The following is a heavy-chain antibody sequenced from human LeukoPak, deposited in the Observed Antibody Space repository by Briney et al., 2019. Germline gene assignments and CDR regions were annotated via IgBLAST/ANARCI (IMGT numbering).Heavy chain of an antibody. J-gene: IGHJ4*02. CDR3: ARHFYGDYVFDY. CDR2: IYYSGST. Sequence: NPSETLSLTCTVSGGSVSSSLHSWGWVRHPPEKGLEWIGSIYYSGSTNYNASFNSRVTMSVDRSKDQFSLNLTSVAATDTAVYYCARHFYGDYVFDYWGKGTLVTVTS. V-gene: IGHV4-39*01. D-gene: IGHD4-17*01. CDR1: GGSVSSSLHS.